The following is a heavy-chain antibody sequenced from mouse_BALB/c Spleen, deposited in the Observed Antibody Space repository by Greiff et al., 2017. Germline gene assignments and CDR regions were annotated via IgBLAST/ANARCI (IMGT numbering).Heavy chain of an antibody. D-gene: IGHD1-1*01. V-gene: IGHV2-9*02. CDR1: GFSLTSYG. J-gene: IGHJ1*01. CDR3: ARELLRSFDV. CDR2: IWAGGST. Sequence: VKLVESGPGLVAPSQSLSITCTVSGFSLTSYGVHWVRQPPGKGLEWLGVIWAGGSTNYNSALMSRLSISKDNSKSQVFLKMNSLQTDDTAMYYCARELLRSFDVWGAGTTVTVSS.